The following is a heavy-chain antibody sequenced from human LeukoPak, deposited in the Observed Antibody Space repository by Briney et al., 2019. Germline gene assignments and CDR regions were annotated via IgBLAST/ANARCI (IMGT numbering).Heavy chain of an antibody. D-gene: IGHD1-26*01. Sequence: SETLSLTCAVYGGSFSGYYWSWIRQPPGKGLEWIGYFYYSGSTNYNPSLKSRVTLSVDTSKSQFSMKLSSVTAADTAVYYCARGGSIVGATPHDTFDIWGQGTLVTVSS. V-gene: IGHV4-59*01. CDR2: FYYSGST. CDR3: ARGGSIVGATPHDTFDI. CDR1: GGSFSGYY. J-gene: IGHJ3*02.